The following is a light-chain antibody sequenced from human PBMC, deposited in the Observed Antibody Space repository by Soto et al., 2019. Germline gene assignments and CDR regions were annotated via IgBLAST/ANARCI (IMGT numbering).Light chain of an antibody. V-gene: IGKV1-39*01. Sequence: EIRMTLSPSSLSASEGDRVTLSCRASQSISIYLNWYQLKPGQAPNLLMYGASYLKSGVPTRFSGSGSGTDFTLTISRLQPEDFAIYYCQQTYTTPVITFGHGTLMEIK. J-gene: IGKJ5*01. CDR3: QQTYTTPVIT. CDR1: QSISIY. CDR2: GAS.